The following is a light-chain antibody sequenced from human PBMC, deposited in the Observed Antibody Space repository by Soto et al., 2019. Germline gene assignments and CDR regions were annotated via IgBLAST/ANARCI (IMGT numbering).Light chain of an antibody. J-gene: IGKJ4*01. V-gene: IGKV3-15*01. CDR3: QQYYTWPRS. CDR2: GAS. CDR1: QTVRSD. Sequence: EIVVTQSPATLSVSPGERATLSCRASQTVRSDLVWYQQKPGQAPRLLIYGASTRVPGIQARFSGSGSGTEFTLTIDSLQSEDFAVYYCQQYYTWPRSFGGGNKVDI.